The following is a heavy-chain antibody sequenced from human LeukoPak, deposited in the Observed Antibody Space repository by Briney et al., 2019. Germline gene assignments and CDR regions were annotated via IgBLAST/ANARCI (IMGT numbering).Heavy chain of an antibody. D-gene: IGHD3-10*01. CDR3: ARGSIQSTTYGSGSSSMDY. CDR2: IYYSGST. CDR1: GGSISSSSYY. J-gene: IGHJ4*02. Sequence: SETLSLTCTVSGGSISSSSYYWGWIRQPPGKGLEWIGSIYYSGSTYYNPSLKSRVTISVDTSKNQFSLKLSSVTAADTAVYYCARGSIQSTTYGSGSSSMDYWGQGTLVTVSS. V-gene: IGHV4-39*01.